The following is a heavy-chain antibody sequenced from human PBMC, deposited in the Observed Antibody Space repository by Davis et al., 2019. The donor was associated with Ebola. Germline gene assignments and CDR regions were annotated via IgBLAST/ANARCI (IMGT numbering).Heavy chain of an antibody. CDR1: GGSISNHY. V-gene: IGHV4-34*01. CDR2: INHSGST. Sequence: PSETLSLTCTVSGGSISNHYWSWIRQPPGKGLEWIGEINHSGSTNYNPSLKSRVTISVDTSKNQFSLKLSSVTAADTAVYYCARGRGVRKPICSGGSCYPNRGTTAYYYYMDVWGKGTTVTVSS. J-gene: IGHJ6*03. CDR3: ARGRGVRKPICSGGSCYPNRGTTAYYYYMDV. D-gene: IGHD2-15*01.